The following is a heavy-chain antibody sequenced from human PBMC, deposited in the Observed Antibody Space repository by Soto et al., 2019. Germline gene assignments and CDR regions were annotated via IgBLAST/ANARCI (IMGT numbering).Heavy chain of an antibody. CDR1: GGSISSGDYY. J-gene: IGHJ4*02. CDR2: IYYSGST. CDR3: ASLLNSGDSPRAFDY. D-gene: IGHD4-17*01. V-gene: IGHV4-61*08. Sequence: PSETLSVTCTVSGGSISSGDYYWSWIRQPPGKGLEWIGYIYYSGSTNYNPSLKSRVTISVDTSKNQFSLKLNSVTATDTPVSYCASLLNSGDSPRAFDYWGQGTLVTVSS.